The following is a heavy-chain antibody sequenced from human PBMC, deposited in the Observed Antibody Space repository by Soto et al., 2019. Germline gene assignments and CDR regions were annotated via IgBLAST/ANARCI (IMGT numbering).Heavy chain of an antibody. CDR2: IIPIFGTA. V-gene: IGHV1-69*13. CDR3: ARGGYCSGGSCYSYYYYGMDV. J-gene: IGHJ6*02. CDR1: GGTFSSYA. Sequence: VASVKVSCKASGGTFSSYAISWVRQAPGQGLEWMGGIIPIFGTANYAQKFQGRVTITADESTSTAYMELSSLRSEDTAVYYCARGGYCSGGSCYSYYYYGMDVWGQGTTVTVSS. D-gene: IGHD2-15*01.